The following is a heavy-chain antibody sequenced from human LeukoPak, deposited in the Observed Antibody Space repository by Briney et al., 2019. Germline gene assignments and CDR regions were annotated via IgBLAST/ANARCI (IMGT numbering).Heavy chain of an antibody. J-gene: IGHJ3*02. CDR1: GGSISSSISY. CDR2: IHYSGST. CDR3: ARQTSAMAFDI. D-gene: IGHD1-26*01. Sequence: SETLSLTCTVSGGSISSSISYWGWIRQPPGKGLEWIGTIHYSGSTNYSPSLKSRVTVSVDTSKNQFSLKLSSVTAADTAVYHCARQTSAMAFDIWGQGIMVTVSS. V-gene: IGHV4-39*01.